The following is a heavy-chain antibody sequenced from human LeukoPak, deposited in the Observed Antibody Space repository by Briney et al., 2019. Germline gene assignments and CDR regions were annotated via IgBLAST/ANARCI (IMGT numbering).Heavy chain of an antibody. CDR2: IYPEDSDT. Sequence: ESLKISCKASGYSFNNKWIGWVRQLPGKGPEWMGVIYPEDSDTRYSPSFQGQVTISVDKSINTAYLQWSSLKASDTAIYYCARRIYDSSGYSVYFDSWGQGTLVTVSS. V-gene: IGHV5-51*01. CDR1: GYSFNNKW. CDR3: ARRIYDSSGYSVYFDS. D-gene: IGHD3-22*01. J-gene: IGHJ4*02.